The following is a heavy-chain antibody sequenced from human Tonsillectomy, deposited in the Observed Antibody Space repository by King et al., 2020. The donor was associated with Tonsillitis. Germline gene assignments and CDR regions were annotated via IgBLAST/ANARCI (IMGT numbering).Heavy chain of an antibody. V-gene: IGHV3-23*04. Sequence: DVQLVESGGGLVQPGGSLRLSCAASGFTFGSYDMSWVRQAPGKGLEWVTAITDSGVNSYYTTSVKGRFITSRDNSKNTLHLQMNSLRAEDTAVYYCAQYCSGGNCDHGPNWGQGTLVTVSS. D-gene: IGHD2-15*01. CDR2: ITDSGVNS. CDR1: GFTFGSYD. CDR3: AQYCSGGNCDHGPN. J-gene: IGHJ4*02.